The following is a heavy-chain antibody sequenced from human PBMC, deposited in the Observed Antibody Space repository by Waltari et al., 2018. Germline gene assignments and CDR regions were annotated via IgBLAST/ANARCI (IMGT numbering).Heavy chain of an antibody. CDR3: TRRPYSTGWVWFDP. D-gene: IGHD2-15*01. CDR1: GDSITRRDYY. CDR2: IYYSGIT. J-gene: IGHJ5*02. V-gene: IGHV4-39*01. Sequence: QLLLQESGPGLVKPSETLSLTCSVSGDSITRRDYYWAWIRQSPGKKLEWIGTIYYSGITYYNPSVDSRVTMSVDTSQNQFSLRLSSVTAADTGVYYCTRRPYSTGWVWFDPWGQGTLVTVSS.